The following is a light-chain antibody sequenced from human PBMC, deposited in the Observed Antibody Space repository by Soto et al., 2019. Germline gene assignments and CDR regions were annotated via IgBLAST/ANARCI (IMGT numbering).Light chain of an antibody. CDR2: AAS. V-gene: IGKV1-6*01. J-gene: IGKJ1*01. Sequence: AIQMTQSLSFLSASVGDRVIITCRASQDIRNDFGWYQQKPGKAPKLLIYAASSLQSGVPSRFSGSGSGTDFTLTISSLQPEDFGTYYCLQDYNYPWTFGQGTKVEIK. CDR1: QDIRND. CDR3: LQDYNYPWT.